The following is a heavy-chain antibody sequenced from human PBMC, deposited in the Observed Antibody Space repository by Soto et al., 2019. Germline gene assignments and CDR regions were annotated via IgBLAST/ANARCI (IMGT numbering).Heavy chain of an antibody. D-gene: IGHD2-2*01. Sequence: ASVKVSCKASGYTFTSYAMHWVRQAPGQRLEWMGWINASNGNTKYAQKFQGRVTITADESESTAYMELSSLRSEDTAVYYCARSQGSSTSLEIYYYYYYGMDVWGQGTTVTVSS. V-gene: IGHV1-3*01. J-gene: IGHJ6*02. CDR2: INASNGNT. CDR3: ARSQGSSTSLEIYYYYYYGMDV. CDR1: GYTFTSYA.